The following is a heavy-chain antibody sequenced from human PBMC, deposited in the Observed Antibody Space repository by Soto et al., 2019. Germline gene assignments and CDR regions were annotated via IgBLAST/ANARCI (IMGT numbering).Heavy chain of an antibody. Sequence: GGSLRLSCAASGFTFSIYAMHWVRQAPGKGLEWVAVISYDGSNKYYADSVKGRFTISRDNSKNTLYLQMNSLRAEDTAVYYCARTTLVDIVATRYYYYGMTSGAKGPRSPSP. D-gene: IGHD5-12*01. CDR1: GFTFSIYA. CDR2: ISYDGSNK. V-gene: IGHV3-30-3*01. J-gene: IGHJ6*02. CDR3: ARTTLVDIVATRYYYYGMTS.